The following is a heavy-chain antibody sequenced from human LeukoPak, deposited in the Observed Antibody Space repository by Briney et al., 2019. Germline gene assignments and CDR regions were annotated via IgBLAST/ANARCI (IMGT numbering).Heavy chain of an antibody. CDR3: AKGTSAFDI. D-gene: IGHD1-1*01. Sequence: PGGSLRLSCAASGFTFSSYGMHWVRQAPGKGLEWVAVISYDGSNKYYADSVKGRFIISRDNSKNTLYLQMNSLRAEDTAVYYCAKGTSAFDIWGQGTMVTVSS. CDR1: GFTFSSYG. J-gene: IGHJ3*02. V-gene: IGHV3-30*18. CDR2: ISYDGSNK.